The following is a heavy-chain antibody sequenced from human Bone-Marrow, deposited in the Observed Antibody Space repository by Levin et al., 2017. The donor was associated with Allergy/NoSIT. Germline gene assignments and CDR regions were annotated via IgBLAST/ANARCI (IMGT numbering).Heavy chain of an antibody. Sequence: GESLKISCAVSGFTVTNNYMSWVRLAPGKGLEWVSVIYSGGDTSYADSVKGRFTISRDSSTLYLQMNSLRAEDTAVYYCARLLFGELPANDYWGRGTLVTVSS. CDR1: GFTVTNNY. D-gene: IGHD3-10*01. V-gene: IGHV3-53*01. CDR2: IYSGGDT. J-gene: IGHJ4*02. CDR3: ARLLFGELPANDY.